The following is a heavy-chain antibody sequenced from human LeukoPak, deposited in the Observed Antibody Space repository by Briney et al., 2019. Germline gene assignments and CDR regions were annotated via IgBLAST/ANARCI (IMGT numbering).Heavy chain of an antibody. J-gene: IGHJ4*02. CDR3: ARDLILVGATSDYYFDY. V-gene: IGHV3-7*01. CDR1: GFTFSTYW. D-gene: IGHD1-26*01. CDR2: MKQDGSEK. Sequence: PGGSLRLSCAASGFTFSTYWMTWVRQAPGKGLEWVANMKQDGSEKYYVDSVKGRFTISRDNAQNSLYLQMNSLRAEDTAVYYCARDLILVGATSDYYFDYWGQGTLVTVSS.